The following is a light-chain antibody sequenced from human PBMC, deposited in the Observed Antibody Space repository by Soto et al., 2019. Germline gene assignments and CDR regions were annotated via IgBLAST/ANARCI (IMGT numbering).Light chain of an antibody. J-gene: IGKJ4*01. V-gene: IGKV3-11*01. CDR2: DAS. CDR3: QQRKYWPPLT. CDR1: QSVDIY. Sequence: EIVLTQSPATLSLSPGERATLSCRTSQSVDIYLAWYQQTPGQAPRLLIWDASNRATGIPARFSGSGSGTDFTLTISSLEPEDFAYYYCQQRKYWPPLTFGGGTKVEIK.